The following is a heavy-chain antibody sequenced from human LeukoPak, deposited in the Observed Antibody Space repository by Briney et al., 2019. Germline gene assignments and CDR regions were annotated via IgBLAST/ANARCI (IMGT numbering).Heavy chain of an antibody. J-gene: IGHJ4*02. V-gene: IGHV3-48*01. D-gene: IGHD3-16*01. CDR2: ISSSSSII. CDR3: ARDWAGGLFDY. Sequence: GGSLRLSCAASGFTFSSYGMHWVRQAPGKGLEWVSYISSSSSIIYYADSVKGRFTISRDNAKNSLYLQMNSLRAEDTAVYYCARDWAGGLFDYWGQGTLVTVSS. CDR1: GFTFSSYG.